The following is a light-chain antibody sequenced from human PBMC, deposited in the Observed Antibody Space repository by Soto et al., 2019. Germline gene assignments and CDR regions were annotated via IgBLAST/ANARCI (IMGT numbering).Light chain of an antibody. J-gene: IGKJ4*01. CDR1: QSVSSSY. V-gene: IGKV3-20*01. CDR2: GAS. CDR3: KQYGSSLN. Sequence: EIVLTQSPGTLSLSPVERATLSCRASQSVSSSYLAWYQQKPGQAPRLLIYGASSRATGIPDRFSASGSGTDFTLTISRLEPEDFAVYYYKQYGSSLNFGGGTKVDIK.